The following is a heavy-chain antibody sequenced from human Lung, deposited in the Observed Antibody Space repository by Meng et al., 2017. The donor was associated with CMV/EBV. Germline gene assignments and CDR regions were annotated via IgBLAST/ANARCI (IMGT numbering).Heavy chain of an antibody. J-gene: IGHJ5*02. CDR1: VYSFTANQ. CDR3: ARLRGASEFFDNSGYHDH. Sequence: ASVTVSCQDSVYSFTANQSHWIRQARGQGPEWTGLINPKIGLTNYAPKFQGRVTMTGDTSITIVYMDVRGVRSDDTAIYYCARLRGASEFFDNSGYHDHWGQGTXVTVSS. CDR2: INPKIGLT. D-gene: IGHD3-22*01. V-gene: IGHV1-2*02.